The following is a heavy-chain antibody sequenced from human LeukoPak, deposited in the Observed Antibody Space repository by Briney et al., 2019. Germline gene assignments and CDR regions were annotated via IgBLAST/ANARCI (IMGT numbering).Heavy chain of an antibody. CDR1: GFTFRSYA. V-gene: IGHV3-23*01. CDR2: FMGSGGST. D-gene: IGHD2-15*01. CDR3: AKVHCSGASCYSADAFDI. J-gene: IGHJ3*02. Sequence: GGSLRLSFAASGFTFRSYAMNWVRQAPGKGLGGVPGFMGSGGSTYYADSVKGRFTISRDNSKNTLYLQMNSLRAEDTAVYYCAKVHCSGASCYSADAFDIWGQGTMVTVSS.